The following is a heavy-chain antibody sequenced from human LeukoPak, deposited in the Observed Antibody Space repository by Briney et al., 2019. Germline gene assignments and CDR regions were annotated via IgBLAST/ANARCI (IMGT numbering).Heavy chain of an antibody. J-gene: IGHJ6*03. D-gene: IGHD2-21*02. Sequence: SVKVSCKASGGTFSSYAISWVRQAPGQGLEWMGGIIPIFGTANYAQKFQGRVTITADESTSTAYMELSSLRSEDTAVYYCARSGDCSECYYYYMDVWGKGTTVTISS. V-gene: IGHV1-69*01. CDR2: IIPIFGTA. CDR3: ARSGDCSECYYYYMDV. CDR1: GGTFSSYA.